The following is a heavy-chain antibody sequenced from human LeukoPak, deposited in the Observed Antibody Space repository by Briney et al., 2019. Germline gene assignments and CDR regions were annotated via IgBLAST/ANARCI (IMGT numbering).Heavy chain of an antibody. D-gene: IGHD3-22*01. CDR1: GFTFSRYW. V-gene: IGHV3-74*01. J-gene: IGHJ4*02. CDR2: INSDGSST. CDR3: ARPSDSSGYYYSY. Sequence: PGGSLRLSCAASGFTFSRYWMHWVRQAPGKGLVWVSRINSDGSSTNYADSVKGRFTISRDNAKNTLYLQMNSLRAEDTAVYYCARPSDSSGYYYSYWGQGTLVTVSS.